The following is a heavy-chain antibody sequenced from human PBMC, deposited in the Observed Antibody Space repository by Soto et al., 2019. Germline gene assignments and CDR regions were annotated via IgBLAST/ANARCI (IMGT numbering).Heavy chain of an antibody. D-gene: IGHD6-13*01. CDR2: ISYRAMP. V-gene: IGHV4-30-4*01. CDR3: ARGSALLFYYFDY. CDR1: GGSITRGVYY. Sequence: QVQLQESGPGLVKPSQTLSLTCNVSGGSITRGVYYWSWLRQPPGKGLECIGYISYRAMPYYNPSLKSRVTISVYTSKNQFSLSMTSVTAADTAVYYCARGSALLFYYFDYWGQGTPVTVSS. J-gene: IGHJ4*02.